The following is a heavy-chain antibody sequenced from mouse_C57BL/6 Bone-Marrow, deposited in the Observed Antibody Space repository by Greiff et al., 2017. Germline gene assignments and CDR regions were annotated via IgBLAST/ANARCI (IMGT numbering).Heavy chain of an antibody. J-gene: IGHJ4*01. CDR2: IDPSDSYT. Sequence: VQLQQPGAELVKPGASVKLSCKASGYTFTSYWMQWVKQRPGQGLEWIGEIDPSDSYTNYNQKFKGKATLTVDTSSSTAYMQRSSLTSEDSAVYYCASWYGNYGKAMDYWGQGTSVTVSS. V-gene: IGHV1-50*01. CDR3: ASWYGNYGKAMDY. D-gene: IGHD2-10*02. CDR1: GYTFTSYW.